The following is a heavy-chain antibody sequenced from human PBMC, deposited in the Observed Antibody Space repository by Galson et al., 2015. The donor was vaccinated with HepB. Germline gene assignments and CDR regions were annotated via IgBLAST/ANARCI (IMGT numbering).Heavy chain of an antibody. CDR2: IIPIYGTA. Sequence: SVKVSCKASGGTFSSYAISWVRQAPGQGLEWMGGIIPIYGTANYAQKFQGRVTITADESTSTAYMELSSLRFDDTAVYYCARVGGKPGYCSGGSCSNWFDPWGQGTLVTVSS. CDR3: ARVGGKPGYCSGGSCSNWFDP. J-gene: IGHJ5*02. CDR1: GGTFSSYA. V-gene: IGHV1-69*13. D-gene: IGHD2-15*01.